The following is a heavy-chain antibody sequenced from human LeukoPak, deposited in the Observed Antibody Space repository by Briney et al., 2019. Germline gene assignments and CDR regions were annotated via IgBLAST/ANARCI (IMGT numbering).Heavy chain of an antibody. CDR3: ARDPYSSGGHFDY. D-gene: IGHD6-19*01. J-gene: IGHJ4*02. V-gene: IGHV3-30-3*01. CDR2: ISYDGSNK. CDR1: GFTFSSYA. Sequence: GGSLRLSCAASGFTFSSYAMHWVRQAPGKGLEWVAVISYDGSNKYYADSVRGRFTISRDNSKNTLYLQMNSLRAEDTAVYYCARDPYSSGGHFDYWGQETLVTVSS.